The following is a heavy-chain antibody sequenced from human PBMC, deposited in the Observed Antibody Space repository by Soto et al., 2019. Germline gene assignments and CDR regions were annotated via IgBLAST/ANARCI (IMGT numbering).Heavy chain of an antibody. D-gene: IGHD4-4*01. J-gene: IGHJ4*02. CDR1: GVSISGGDYY. CDR3: ARVGSNYFRFDF. V-gene: IGHV4-30-4*01. CDR2: IYYTGST. Sequence: QVQLQESGPGLVKPSHTLSLTCTVSGVSISGGDYYWTWIRQPPGKGLEWIGHIYYTGSTDYNPSLKSRVXXXVXXSKNQFSLKVSSVTAADTAVYYCARVGSNYFRFDFWGQGTLVTVSS.